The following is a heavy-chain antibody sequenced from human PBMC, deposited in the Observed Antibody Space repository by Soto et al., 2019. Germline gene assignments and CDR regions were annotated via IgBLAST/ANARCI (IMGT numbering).Heavy chain of an antibody. CDR1: GFTFSSYA. V-gene: IGHV3-23*01. CDR2: ISASAYRA. Sequence: GGSLRLSCAASGFTFSSYAMSWVRQAPGKGLEWVSSISASAYRAYYADSVKGRFTISRDNSKNTLYLQMNSLRAEDTAIYYCAKGWHDSSAYYVHLGYWGQGTLVTVSS. D-gene: IGHD3-22*01. CDR3: AKGWHDSSAYYVHLGY. J-gene: IGHJ4*02.